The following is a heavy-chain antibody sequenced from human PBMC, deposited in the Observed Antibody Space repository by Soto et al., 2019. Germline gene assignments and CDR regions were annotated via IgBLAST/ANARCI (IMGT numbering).Heavy chain of an antibody. Sequence: QVQLVQSGAEVKKPGASVKVSCKASGYTFTSYAVHWVRQAPGQMLEWMGWINAGNDDTRYSQKFQGRVTITRDTFASTAYMELSSLRSEDTAVYFCASVGPTYSWNDRNFDYWGQGTLVTVSS. J-gene: IGHJ4*02. V-gene: IGHV1-3*01. CDR3: ASVGPTYSWNDRNFDY. D-gene: IGHD1-1*01. CDR1: GYTFTSYA. CDR2: INAGNDDT.